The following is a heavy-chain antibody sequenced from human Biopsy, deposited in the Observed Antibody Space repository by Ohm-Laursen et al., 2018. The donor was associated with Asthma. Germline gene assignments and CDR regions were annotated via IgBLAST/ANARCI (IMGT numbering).Heavy chain of an antibody. CDR1: GGSFRGYY. Sequence: GTLSLTCGVSGGSFRGYYWTWIRQPPGKGLEWIGESIHTGQANINPSLKSRVTMSVDKSKNQFSLKLTSVTAADTAVYFCARRWRSYDSSNYYLDQWGQGTLVTVSS. V-gene: IGHV4-34*12. J-gene: IGHJ4*02. CDR3: ARRWRSYDSSNYYLDQ. D-gene: IGHD3-22*01. CDR2: SIHTGQA.